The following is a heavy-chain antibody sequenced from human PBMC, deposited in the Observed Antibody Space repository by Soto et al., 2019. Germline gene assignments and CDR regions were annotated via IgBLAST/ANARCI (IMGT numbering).Heavy chain of an antibody. V-gene: IGHV3-23*01. CDR3: AKDRSPGATTWNVY. J-gene: IGHJ4*02. D-gene: IGHD1-26*01. Sequence: RQTPGKGMEWVSKISGRGVAKFYAYSVKGRFNISRDNSNNTVSLQMNSLRAEDAALYYCAKDRSPGATTWNVYWGQGTLVT. CDR2: ISGRGVAK.